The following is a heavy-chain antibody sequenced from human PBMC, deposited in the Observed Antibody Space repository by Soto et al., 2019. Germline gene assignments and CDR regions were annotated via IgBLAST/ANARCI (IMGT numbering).Heavy chain of an antibody. D-gene: IGHD3-10*01. J-gene: IGHJ5*02. CDR3: ARDPVSMVRGGNWFYP. CDR2: ISSSSSTI. V-gene: IGHV3-48*02. Sequence: EVQLVESGGCLVQPGGSLRLSCAASGFTFSSYSMNWVRQAPGKGLEWVSYISSSSSTIYYADSVKGRFTISRDNAKNSLYLQMNSLRDEDTAVYYCARDPVSMVRGGNWFYPWGQGTLVTVSS. CDR1: GFTFSSYS.